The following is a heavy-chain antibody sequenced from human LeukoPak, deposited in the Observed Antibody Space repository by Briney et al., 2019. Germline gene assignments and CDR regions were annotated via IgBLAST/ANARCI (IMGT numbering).Heavy chain of an antibody. CDR2: ISSSSSTI. Sequence: QPGGSLRLSCAASGFTFSSYSMNWVRQAPGKGLEWVSYISSSSSTIYYADSVKGRFTISRDNSKNTLYLQINSLRVEDTAVYYCAKGGTNDMATSFWGLGTLVTVSS. J-gene: IGHJ4*02. CDR3: AKGGTNDMATSF. D-gene: IGHD5-24*01. CDR1: GFTFSSYS. V-gene: IGHV3-48*01.